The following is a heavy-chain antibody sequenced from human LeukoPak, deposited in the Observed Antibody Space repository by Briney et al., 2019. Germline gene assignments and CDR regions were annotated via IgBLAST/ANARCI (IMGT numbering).Heavy chain of an antibody. CDR3: AKEMGFSSGWPFDS. J-gene: IGHJ4*02. D-gene: IGHD6-19*01. CDR1: GFTFSSYA. Sequence: GGSLRLSCAASGFTFSSYAMSWVRQAPGKGLEWVSTISGSGGVTYYADSVKGRFTISRDNSKSTLYLQMNSLRAEDTAVYYCAKEMGFSSGWPFDSWGQGTLVTVSS. V-gene: IGHV3-23*01. CDR2: ISGSGGVT.